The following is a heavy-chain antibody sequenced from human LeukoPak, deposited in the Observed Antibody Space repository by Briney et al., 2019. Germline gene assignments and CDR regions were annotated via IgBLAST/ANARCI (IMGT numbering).Heavy chain of an antibody. CDR2: ISYDGGNK. D-gene: IGHD6-19*01. V-gene: IGHV3-30-3*01. J-gene: IGHJ3*02. CDR1: GFTFSSYA. CDR3: AREGTLYSSGWGDAFDT. Sequence: GGSLRLSCAASGFTFSSYAMHWVRQAPGKGLEWVAVISYDGGNKYYADSVKGRFTISRDNSKNTLYLQMNSLRAEDTAVYYCAREGTLYSSGWGDAFDTWGQGTMVTVSS.